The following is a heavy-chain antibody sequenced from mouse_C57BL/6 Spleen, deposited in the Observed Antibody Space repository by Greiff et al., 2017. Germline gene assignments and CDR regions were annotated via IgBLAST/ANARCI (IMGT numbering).Heavy chain of an antibody. V-gene: IGHV1-15*01. Sequence: QVHVKQSGAELVRPGASVTLSCKASGYTFTDYEMHWVKQTPVHGLEWIGAIDPETGGTAYNQKFKGKAILTADKSSSTAYMELRSLTSEDSAVYYCTDSIYFDYWGQGTTLTVSS. J-gene: IGHJ2*01. CDR2: IDPETGGT. CDR3: TDSIYFDY. D-gene: IGHD2-10*02. CDR1: GYTFTDYE.